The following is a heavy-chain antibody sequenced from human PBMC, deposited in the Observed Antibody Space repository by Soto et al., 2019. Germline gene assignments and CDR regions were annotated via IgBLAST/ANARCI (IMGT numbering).Heavy chain of an antibody. CDR3: AKDGSAYKNCQFGVDV. CDR2: ISYDGSNK. CDR1: GFTFSSYG. D-gene: IGHD1-26*01. J-gene: IGHJ6*02. Sequence: PGGSLRLSCAASGFTFSSYGMYWVRQAPGMGLEWVTFISYDGSNKYYADSVKGRFTISRDNSKNTLYLQMNSLGAEDTAVYYCAKDGSAYKNCQFGVDVWGQGTTVTVSS. V-gene: IGHV3-30*02.